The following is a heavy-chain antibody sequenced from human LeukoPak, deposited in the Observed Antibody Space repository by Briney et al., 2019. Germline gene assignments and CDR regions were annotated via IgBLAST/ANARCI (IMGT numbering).Heavy chain of an antibody. V-gene: IGHV4-34*01. Sequence: SETLSLTCAVYGGSFSGYYWSWIRQPPGKGLEWIGEINHSGSTNYNPSLKSRVTISVDTSKNQFSLELSPVTAADAAVCYCARGEKRITIFGVVINPHPQFDYWGQGTLVTVSS. CDR1: GGSFSGYY. D-gene: IGHD3-3*01. J-gene: IGHJ4*02. CDR2: INHSGST. CDR3: ARGEKRITIFGVVINPHPQFDY.